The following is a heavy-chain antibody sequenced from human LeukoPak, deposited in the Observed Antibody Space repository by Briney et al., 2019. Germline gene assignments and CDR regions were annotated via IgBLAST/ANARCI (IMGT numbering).Heavy chain of an antibody. CDR3: ARFSRITWGDWGDAFGI. J-gene: IGHJ3*02. CDR2: IDDGGNT. D-gene: IGHD2-21*02. CDR1: GGSFSDYF. Sequence: PSETLSLTCSVYGGSFSDYFWSWIRQSPGKGLEWIGEIDDGGNTNYNPSLISRVIVSMEKSKKQFSLVMRSVTAADTAVYYCARFSRITWGDWGDAFGIWGQGTTVIVSS. V-gene: IGHV4-34*01.